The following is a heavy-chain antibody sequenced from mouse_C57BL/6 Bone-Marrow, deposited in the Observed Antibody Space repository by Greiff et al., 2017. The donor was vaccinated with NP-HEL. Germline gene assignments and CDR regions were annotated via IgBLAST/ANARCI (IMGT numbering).Heavy chain of an antibody. CDR2: ISGGGGNT. CDR1: GFTFSSYT. D-gene: IGHD1-1*01. V-gene: IGHV5-9*01. Sequence: DVHLVESGGGLVKPGGSLKLSCAASGFTFSSYTMSWVRQTPEKRLEWVATISGGGGNTYYPDRVKGRFTISRDNAKNTLYLQMSSLRSEDTALYYCARQGRITTVVGYFDVWGTGTTVTVSS. CDR3: ARQGRITTVVGYFDV. J-gene: IGHJ1*03.